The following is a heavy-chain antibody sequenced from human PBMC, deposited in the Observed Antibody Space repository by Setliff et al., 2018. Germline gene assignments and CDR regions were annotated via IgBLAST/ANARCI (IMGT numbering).Heavy chain of an antibody. CDR3: ARRGERFFNCFDP. V-gene: IGHV5-51*01. CDR1: GYSFTDYW. CDR2: IYPGNADT. J-gene: IGHJ5*02. Sequence: GASLKISCKGSGYSFTDYWIAWVRQKPGKGLEWMGTIYPGNADTRYSPSFQGQVTISTDTSINTAFLQWNNLKASDTAVYYCARRGERFFNCFDPWGQGTLVTVSS. D-gene: IGHD2-21*01.